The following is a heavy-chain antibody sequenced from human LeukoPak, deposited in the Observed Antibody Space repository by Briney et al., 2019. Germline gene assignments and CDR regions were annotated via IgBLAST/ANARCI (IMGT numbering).Heavy chain of an antibody. J-gene: IGHJ6*03. CDR3: ARVVPSYMDV. V-gene: IGHV4-39*01. Sequence: SETLSLTCTVSGGSISRNNYHWGWIRQPPGKGLEWIATIYYSGSTYYNPSLKSRVTVSVDTSKNQFSLKLSSVTAADTAVYYCARVVPSYMDVWGKGTTATVSS. D-gene: IGHD2-15*01. CDR1: GGSISRNNYH. CDR2: IYYSGST.